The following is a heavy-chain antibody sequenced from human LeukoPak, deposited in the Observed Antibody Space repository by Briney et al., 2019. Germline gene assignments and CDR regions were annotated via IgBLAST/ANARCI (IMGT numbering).Heavy chain of an antibody. Sequence: GGSLRLSCAASGFTFTAYAMSWVRQAPGKGLEWVSAISGSGGGTYCADSVKGRFTISRDNSKNTVYLQMNSLRGEDKAVYYCAKEVGGYTPFDYWGQGTLVTVSS. D-gene: IGHD2-2*02. V-gene: IGHV3-23*01. CDR3: AKEVGGYTPFDY. CDR1: GFTFTAYA. J-gene: IGHJ4*02. CDR2: ISGSGGGT.